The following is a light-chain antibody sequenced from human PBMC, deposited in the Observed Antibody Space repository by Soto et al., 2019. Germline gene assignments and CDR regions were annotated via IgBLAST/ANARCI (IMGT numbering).Light chain of an antibody. V-gene: IGKV3D-20*01. J-gene: IGKJ1*01. Sequence: EIVLTQSPATLSLSPGERATLSCGASQSVSRNYLAWYQQKPGLAPSLLVYDASSRATGIPDRFSGSGSGTDFTLTISRLEPEDSAVYFCQQYGTSPTSGQGTKVDIK. CDR2: DAS. CDR3: QQYGTSPT. CDR1: QSVSRNY.